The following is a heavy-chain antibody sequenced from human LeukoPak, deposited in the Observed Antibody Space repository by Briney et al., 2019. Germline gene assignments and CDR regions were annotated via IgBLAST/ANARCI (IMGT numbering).Heavy chain of an antibody. CDR3: ARDYEVATYYMDV. J-gene: IGHJ6*03. Sequence: PSETLSLTCSVSGDSISSGSSYWGWIRQPPGKGLEWIGSVYSSGTTYYNPSLKSRVTISVDTSKSQFSLKLSSVTAADTAVYYCARDYEVATYYMDVWGKGTTVTVSS. D-gene: IGHD5-12*01. V-gene: IGHV4-39*02. CDR1: GDSISSGSSY. CDR2: VYSSGTT.